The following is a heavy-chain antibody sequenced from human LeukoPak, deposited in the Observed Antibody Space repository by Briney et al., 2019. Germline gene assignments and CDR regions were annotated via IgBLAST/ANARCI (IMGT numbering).Heavy chain of an antibody. D-gene: IGHD2-2*03. J-gene: IGHJ4*02. Sequence: PGGSLRLSCAASGFTFSSYEMNWVRQAPGKGLEWVSYISSSGSTIYYADSVKGRFTISRDNSKNTLYLQMNSLRAEDTAVYYCANLDIVVVPAAPLFDYWGQGTLVTVSS. CDR2: ISSSGSTI. V-gene: IGHV3-48*03. CDR1: GFTFSSYE. CDR3: ANLDIVVVPAAPLFDY.